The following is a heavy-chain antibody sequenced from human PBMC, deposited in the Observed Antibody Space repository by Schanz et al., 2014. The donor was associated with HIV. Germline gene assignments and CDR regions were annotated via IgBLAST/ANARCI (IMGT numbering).Heavy chain of an antibody. CDR3: ASLMVGSTYGLFDS. Sequence: QVQLKQWGAGLLKPSETLSLTCAVYGGSLSGHYWSWIRQSPGKGLEWIGEINHGGSPNYNASLKSRVPISVDPSKTQSSRKLKSVTATDTAMYYCASLMVGSTYGLFDSWGQGTLVSVSS. J-gene: IGHJ4*01. CDR1: GGSLSGHY. D-gene: IGHD1-26*01. V-gene: IGHV4-34*01. CDR2: INHGGSP.